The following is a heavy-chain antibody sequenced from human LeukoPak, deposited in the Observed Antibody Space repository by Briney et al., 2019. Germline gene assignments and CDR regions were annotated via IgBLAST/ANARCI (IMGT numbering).Heavy chain of an antibody. Sequence: ASVKVSCKASGYSFTGYYMNWMRQAPGQGLEWMGWINPNSGGTNYAQKFQGRVTMTRDTSISTAYMELSGLISDDTAAYYCAKDVYTSSWDTHWYFDLWGRGTLVTVSS. CDR1: GYSFTGYY. D-gene: IGHD6-13*01. CDR3: AKDVYTSSWDTHWYFDL. J-gene: IGHJ2*01. V-gene: IGHV1-2*02. CDR2: INPNSGGT.